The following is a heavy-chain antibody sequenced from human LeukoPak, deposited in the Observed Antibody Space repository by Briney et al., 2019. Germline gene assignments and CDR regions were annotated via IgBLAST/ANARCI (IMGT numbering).Heavy chain of an antibody. D-gene: IGHD6-13*01. CDR3: ARDRTIVGAGYYFDY. CDR2: IYSGGST. CDR1: GFTVSSNS. Sequence: PGGALRLSCAASGFTVSSNSMSWVRQAPGKGLEWVSVIYSGGSTYYADSVKGSFTISRANSKNTLHLQMNSLSAEDTAVYYCARDRTIVGAGYYFDYWGQGTLVTVSS. J-gene: IGHJ4*02. V-gene: IGHV3-53*01.